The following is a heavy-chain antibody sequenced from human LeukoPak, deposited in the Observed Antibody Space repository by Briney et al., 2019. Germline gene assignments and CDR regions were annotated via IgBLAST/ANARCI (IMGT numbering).Heavy chain of an antibody. Sequence: SETLSLTCAVYGGSFSGYYWSWIRQPPGKGLEWIGYIYYSGSTNYNPSLKSRVTISVDTSKNQFSLKLSSVTAADTAVYYCARGGRYDYVWGSYRSWGKGTTVTVSS. CDR3: ARGGRYDYVWGSYRS. D-gene: IGHD3-16*02. J-gene: IGHJ6*04. CDR1: GGSFSGYY. V-gene: IGHV4-59*01. CDR2: IYYSGST.